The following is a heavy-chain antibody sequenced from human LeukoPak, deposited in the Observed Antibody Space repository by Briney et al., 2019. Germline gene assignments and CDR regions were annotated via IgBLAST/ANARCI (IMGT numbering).Heavy chain of an antibody. J-gene: IGHJ3*02. Sequence: PSETLSLTCTVYGGSISSYYWNWIRQPAGKGLEWIGRIYTSGSTNYNPSLKSRVTISVDTSKNQFSLKLSSVTAADTAVYYCARGTPHMIVVVMGAFDIWGQGTMVTVSS. CDR3: ARGTPHMIVVVMGAFDI. D-gene: IGHD3-22*01. V-gene: IGHV4-4*07. CDR2: IYTSGST. CDR1: GGSISSYY.